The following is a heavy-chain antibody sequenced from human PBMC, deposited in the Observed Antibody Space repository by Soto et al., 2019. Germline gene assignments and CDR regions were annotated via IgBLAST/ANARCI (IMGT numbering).Heavy chain of an antibody. V-gene: IGHV3-33*01. CDR2: IWYDGSNK. CDR3: ARESATIFGENNWFDP. D-gene: IGHD3-3*01. J-gene: IGHJ5*02. CDR1: GFTFSSYG. Sequence: GGSLRLSCAASGFTFSSYGMHWVRQAPGKGLEWVAVIWYDGSNKYYADSVKGRFTISRDNSKNTLYLQMNSLRAEDTAVYYCARESATIFGENNWFDPWGQGTLVTVSS.